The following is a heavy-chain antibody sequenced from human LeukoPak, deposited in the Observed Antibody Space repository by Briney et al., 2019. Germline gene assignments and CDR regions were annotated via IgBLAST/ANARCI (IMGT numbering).Heavy chain of an antibody. CDR1: GGSFSGYY. V-gene: IGHV4-34*01. CDR2: INHSGST. J-gene: IGHJ4*02. D-gene: IGHD6-19*01. CDR3: ARRGRYSSGSDY. Sequence: SETLSLTCAVYGGSFSGYYWSWIRQPPGKGLEWIGEINHSGSTNYNPSLKSRVTISVDTSKNQFSLKLSSVTAADTAVYYCARRGRYSSGSDYWGQGTLVTVSS.